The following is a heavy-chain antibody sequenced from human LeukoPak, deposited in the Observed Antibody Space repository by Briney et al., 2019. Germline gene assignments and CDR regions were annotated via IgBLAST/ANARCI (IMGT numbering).Heavy chain of an antibody. J-gene: IGHJ5*02. D-gene: IGHD3-10*01. V-gene: IGHV3-23*01. CDR2: ISGSGGST. CDR3: AKVIRNYGSGSYMLATLRIGWFDP. CDR1: GFTFSSYA. Sequence: TGGSLRLSCAASGFTFSSYAMSWVRQAPGKGLEWVSAISGSGGSTYYADSVKGRFTISRDNSKNTLYLQMNSLRAEDTAVYYCAKVIRNYGSGSYMLATLRIGWFDPWGQGTLVTVSS.